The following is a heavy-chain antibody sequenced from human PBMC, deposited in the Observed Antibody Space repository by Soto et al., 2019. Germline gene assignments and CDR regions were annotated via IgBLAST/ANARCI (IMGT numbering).Heavy chain of an antibody. D-gene: IGHD1-26*01. CDR1: GYSFTSLD. CDR2: MQPSSGRT. Sequence: QVQLVQSGAEVREPGASVKVSCKASGYSFTSLDINWVRQTTGQGLEWMGWMQPSSGRTGYAQKFQGRVTMTRDTSINTAYMELSSLPSDATAFYYCARGVTAGVDYWGQGTLVTVSS. CDR3: ARGVTAGVDY. V-gene: IGHV1-8*01. J-gene: IGHJ4*02.